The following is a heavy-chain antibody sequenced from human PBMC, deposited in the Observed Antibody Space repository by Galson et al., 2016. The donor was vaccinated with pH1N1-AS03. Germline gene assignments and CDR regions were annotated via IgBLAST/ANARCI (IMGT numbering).Heavy chain of an antibody. CDR3: ARFNGSYQFDY. CDR1: GYSISSGFH. D-gene: IGHD1-26*01. V-gene: IGHV4-38-2*01. CDR2: TSHSGNT. Sequence: AVSGYSISSGFHWAWVRQPPSKGLEWIGTTSHSGNTYYNPSLKSRVTMSVDTSKNQFSLKLSSVTAADAAVYYCARFNGSYQFDYWGQGTLVTVSS. J-gene: IGHJ4*02.